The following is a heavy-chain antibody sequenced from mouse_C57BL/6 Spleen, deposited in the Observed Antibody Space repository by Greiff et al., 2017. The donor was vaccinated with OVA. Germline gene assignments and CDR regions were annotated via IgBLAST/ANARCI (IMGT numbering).Heavy chain of an antibody. Sequence: VQLQQSGPELVKPGASVKISCKASGYTFTDYYMNWVKQSHGKSLEWIGDINPNNGGTSYNQKFKGKATLTVDKSSSTAYMELRSLTSEDSAVYYCAKDLIYYDYDGFDYWGQGTTLTVSS. CDR3: AKDLIYYDYDGFDY. D-gene: IGHD2-4*01. V-gene: IGHV1-26*01. CDR2: INPNNGGT. J-gene: IGHJ2*01. CDR1: GYTFTDYY.